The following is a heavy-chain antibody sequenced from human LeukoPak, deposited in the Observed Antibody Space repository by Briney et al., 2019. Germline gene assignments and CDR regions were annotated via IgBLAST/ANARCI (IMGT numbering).Heavy chain of an antibody. V-gene: IGHV4-59*01. CDR3: AREYYYDSSGYLDY. CDR1: GGSTSSYY. Sequence: PSETLSLTCTVSGGSTSSYYWSWIRQPPGKGLEWIGYIYYSGSTNYNPSLKSRVTISVDTSKNQFSLKLGSVTAADTAVYYCAREYYYDSSGYLDYWGQGTLVTVSS. J-gene: IGHJ4*02. D-gene: IGHD3-22*01. CDR2: IYYSGST.